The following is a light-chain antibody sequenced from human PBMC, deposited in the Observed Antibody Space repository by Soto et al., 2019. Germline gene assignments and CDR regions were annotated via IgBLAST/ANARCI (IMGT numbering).Light chain of an antibody. CDR3: QQGHSFPLT. Sequence: IQLTQSPSTLPASVGDRVTLTCRASQSISSWLAWYQQKPGKAPKLLIYKASTLKSGVPSRFSGSGSGTDFTLTINSLQPEDFATYYCQQGHSFPLTFGGGTKVDIK. CDR1: QSISSW. CDR2: KAS. J-gene: IGKJ4*01. V-gene: IGKV1-5*03.